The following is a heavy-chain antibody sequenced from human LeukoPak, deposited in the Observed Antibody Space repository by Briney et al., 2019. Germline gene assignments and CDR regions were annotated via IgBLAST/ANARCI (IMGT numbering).Heavy chain of an antibody. D-gene: IGHD3-10*01. CDR3: ARGDTMVRGVITNSPYYYYYMDV. Sequence: ASVKVSCKASGYTLTSYGISWVRQAPGQGLAWMGWISAYNGNTNYAQKLQGRVTMTTDTSTSTAYMELSSLRSEDTAVYYCARGDTMVRGVITNSPYYYYYMDVWGKGTTVTVSS. V-gene: IGHV1-18*01. CDR2: ISAYNGNT. J-gene: IGHJ6*03. CDR1: GYTLTSYG.